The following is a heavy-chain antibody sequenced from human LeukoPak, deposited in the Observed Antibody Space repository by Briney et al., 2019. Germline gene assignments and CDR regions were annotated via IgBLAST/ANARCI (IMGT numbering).Heavy chain of an antibody. CDR3: ARDRGCTNGVCYRAPDY. J-gene: IGHJ4*02. CDR2: IIPIFGTA. D-gene: IGHD2-8*01. CDR1: GYTFTGYY. V-gene: IGHV1-69*06. Sequence: SVKVSCKASGYTFTGYYMHWVRQAPGQGLEWMGGIIPIFGTANYAQKFQGRVTITADKSTSTAYMELSSLRSEDTAVYYCARDRGCTNGVCYRAPDYWGQGTLVTVSS.